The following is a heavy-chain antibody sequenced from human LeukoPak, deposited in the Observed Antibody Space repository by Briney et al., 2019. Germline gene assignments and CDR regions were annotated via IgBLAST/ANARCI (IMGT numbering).Heavy chain of an antibody. Sequence: ASVKVSCKASGGTFSSYAISWVRQAPGQGLEWMGRIIPILGIANYAQKFQGRVTITADKSTSTAYMELSSLRSEDTAVYYCARGDSSSWSPAGPWGQGTLVTVSS. CDR1: GGTFSSYA. CDR2: IIPILGIA. D-gene: IGHD6-13*01. V-gene: IGHV1-69*04. CDR3: ARGDSSSWSPAGP. J-gene: IGHJ5*02.